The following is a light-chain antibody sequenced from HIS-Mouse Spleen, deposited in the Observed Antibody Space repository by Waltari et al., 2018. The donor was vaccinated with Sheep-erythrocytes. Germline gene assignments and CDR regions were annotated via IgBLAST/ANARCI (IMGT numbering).Light chain of an antibody. Sequence: QSALTQPASVSASPGQSITISCTGTSSDVGTFTLVSWYQQHPGKAPKLMIYEGSKRPSGVSNRFSGSKSGNTASLTISGLQAEDEADYYCCSYAGSSTPWVFGGGTKLTVL. V-gene: IGLV2-23*01. J-gene: IGLJ3*02. CDR1: SSDVGTFTL. CDR2: EGS. CDR3: CSYAGSSTPWV.